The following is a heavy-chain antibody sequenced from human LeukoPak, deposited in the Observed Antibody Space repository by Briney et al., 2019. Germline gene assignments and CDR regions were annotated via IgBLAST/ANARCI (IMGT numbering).Heavy chain of an antibody. CDR1: GFTFDDYA. J-gene: IGHJ6*02. CDR2: ISWNSGSI. Sequence: PGGSLRLSCAASGFTFDDYAMHWARQAPGKGLEWVSGISWNSGSIGYADSVKGRFTISRDNAKNSLYLQMNSLRAEDTALYYCAKDGMDVWGQGTTVTVSS. V-gene: IGHV3-9*01. CDR3: AKDGMDV.